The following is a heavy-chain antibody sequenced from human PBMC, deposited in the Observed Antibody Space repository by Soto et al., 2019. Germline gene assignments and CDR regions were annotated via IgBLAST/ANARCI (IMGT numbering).Heavy chain of an antibody. Sequence: QVHLVQSGAEVKKPGSSVNVSCKPSGGAFDTYAIYWLRQAPGQGLEWMGEIMPIVAPPRYAQKFEGRVKIIADESTRTVLMELSSLRSDDTALYLCAGPVRGRVTGPRQGLDLWGQGTSFTVAS. V-gene: IGHV1-69*12. CDR3: AGPVRGRVTGPRQGLDL. CDR2: IMPIVAPP. J-gene: IGHJ3*01. D-gene: IGHD2-21*02. CDR1: GGAFDTYA.